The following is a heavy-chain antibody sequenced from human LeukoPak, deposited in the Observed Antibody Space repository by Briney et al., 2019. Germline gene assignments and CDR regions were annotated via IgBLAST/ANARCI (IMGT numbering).Heavy chain of an antibody. CDR2: IDSTDTI. Sequence: GGSLRLSCAASGFTFSSYEMNWVRQAPGKGLQWISHIDSTDTIHYADSVKGRVTISRDNAKNSPYLQMNSLRAEDTAVYYCARSSGSYRPMGYWGQGTLVTVSS. J-gene: IGHJ4*02. CDR1: GFTFSSYE. CDR3: ARSSGSYRPMGY. V-gene: IGHV3-48*03. D-gene: IGHD3-22*01.